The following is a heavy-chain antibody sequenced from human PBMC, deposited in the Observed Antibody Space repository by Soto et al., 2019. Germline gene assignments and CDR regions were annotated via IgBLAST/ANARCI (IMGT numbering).Heavy chain of an antibody. Sequence: QVQLVESGGGVVQPGRSLRLSCAASGFTFSSYGKHWVRQAPGKGQEWVADKSYDGSSKYYADSVKGRFTISRDNSKNTLYLQMNSLRAEDTALHYCAKAKYSGGYHYYGMDVWGQGTTVTVSS. CDR1: GFTFSSYG. D-gene: IGHD1-26*01. J-gene: IGHJ6*02. V-gene: IGHV3-30*18. CDR3: AKAKYSGGYHYYGMDV. CDR2: KSYDGSSK.